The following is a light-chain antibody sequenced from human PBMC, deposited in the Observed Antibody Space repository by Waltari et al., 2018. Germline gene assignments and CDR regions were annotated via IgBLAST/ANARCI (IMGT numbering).Light chain of an antibody. CDR2: DVT. V-gene: IGKV3-20*01. CDR3: QHYVRLPVT. CDR1: QIISRA. J-gene: IGKJ1*01. Sequence: EIMLTQSPGPLSLSPGEKATLSCRAIQIISRALAWYQQKPGQAPRLLIYDVTPRASGIPDRFSGSGSGTDFSLTISRLEPEDFAVYYCQHYVRLPVTFGQGTKLEFK.